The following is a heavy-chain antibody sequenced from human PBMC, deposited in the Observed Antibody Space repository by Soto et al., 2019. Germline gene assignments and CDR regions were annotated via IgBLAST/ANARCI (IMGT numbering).Heavy chain of an antibody. D-gene: IGHD3-16*01. J-gene: IGHJ4*02. CDR3: ARWGTTGGFDL. CDR2: TSYDGNNK. Sequence: QVQLVESGGGVVQPGTSLRLSCAASGFRFKSFVMHWVRQAPGNGLEWVAFTSYDGNNKDYGDSVKGRFTVSRDNSQNTLHLQMDFLRPEDTALYYCARWGTTGGFDLWGQGTLVSVSS. V-gene: IGHV3-30*19. CDR1: GFRFKSFV.